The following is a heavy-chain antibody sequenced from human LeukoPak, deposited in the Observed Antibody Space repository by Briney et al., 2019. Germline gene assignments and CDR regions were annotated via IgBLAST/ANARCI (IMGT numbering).Heavy chain of an antibody. V-gene: IGHV1-69*13. CDR2: IIPIFGTA. D-gene: IGHD3-10*01. J-gene: IGHJ6*02. CDR1: GGTFSSYA. CDR3: AREVRGFGEYYYGMDV. Sequence: AASVKVSCKASGGTFSSYAISWVRQAPGQGLEWMGGIIPIFGTANYAQKFQGRVTITADESTSTAYMELSSLRSEDTAVYYCAREVRGFGEYYYGMDVWGQGTTVTVSS.